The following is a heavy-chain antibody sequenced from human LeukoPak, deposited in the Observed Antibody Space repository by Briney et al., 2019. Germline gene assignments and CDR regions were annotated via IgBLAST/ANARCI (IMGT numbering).Heavy chain of an antibody. CDR2: ISSSSSYI. V-gene: IGHV3-21*01. Sequence: GGSLRLSCAASGFTFSSYSMNWVRQAPGKGLEWVSSISSSSSYIYYADSVKGRFTISRDNAKNSLYLQMNSLRAEDTAVYYCARDPPEPGSTFDYWGQGTLATVSS. D-gene: IGHD2-15*01. J-gene: IGHJ4*02. CDR3: ARDPPEPGSTFDY. CDR1: GFTFSSYS.